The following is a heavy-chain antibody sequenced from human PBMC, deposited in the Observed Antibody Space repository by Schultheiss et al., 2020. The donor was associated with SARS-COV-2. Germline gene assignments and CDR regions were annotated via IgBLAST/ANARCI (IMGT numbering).Heavy chain of an antibody. CDR1: GFTFSDYY. D-gene: IGHD3-22*01. Sequence: GESLKISCTASGFTFSDYYMSWIRQAPGKGLEWVSYISSRSSYTNYADSVKGRFTISRDNAKNSLYLHMNSLRAEDTAVYYCATGNTYYYDWGQGTLVTVSS. CDR2: ISSRSSYT. V-gene: IGHV3-11*06. CDR3: ATGNTYYYD. J-gene: IGHJ4*02.